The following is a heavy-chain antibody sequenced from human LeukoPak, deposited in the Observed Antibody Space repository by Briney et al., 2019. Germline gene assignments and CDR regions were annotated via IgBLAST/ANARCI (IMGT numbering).Heavy chain of an antibody. CDR3: AREGLRLGELSPLGY. CDR2: ISYDGSNK. V-gene: IGHV3-30-3*01. Sequence: GRSLRLSCAASGFTFSSYAMHWVRQAPGKGLEWVAVISYDGSNKYYADSVKGRFTISRDNSKNTLYLQMNSLRAEDTAVYYCAREGLRLGELSPLGYWGQGTLVTVSS. J-gene: IGHJ4*02. CDR1: GFTFSSYA. D-gene: IGHD3-16*02.